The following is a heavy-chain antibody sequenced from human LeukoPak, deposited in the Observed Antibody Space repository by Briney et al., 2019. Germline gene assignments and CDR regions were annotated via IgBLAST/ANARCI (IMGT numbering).Heavy chain of an antibody. Sequence: PSETLSLTCTVSGYSISSGYYWGWIRQPPGKGLEWIGSIYHSGSTYYNPSLKSRVTISVDTSKNQFSLKLSSVTAADTAVYYCARAPQILEWLLSDYYYYYYMDVWGKGTTVTVSS. J-gene: IGHJ6*03. CDR3: ARAPQILEWLLSDYYYYYYMDV. CDR1: GYSISSGYY. V-gene: IGHV4-38-2*02. D-gene: IGHD3-3*01. CDR2: IYHSGST.